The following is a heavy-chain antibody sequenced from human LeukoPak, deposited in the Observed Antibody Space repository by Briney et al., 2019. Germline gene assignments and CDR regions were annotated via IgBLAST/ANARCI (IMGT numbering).Heavy chain of an antibody. CDR2: ISADTGDT. V-gene: IGHV1-18*01. CDR3: ARSHRSLKLLLPTDY. D-gene: IGHD3-22*01. J-gene: IGHJ4*02. Sequence: ASVKVSCKASGYTFIIYGISWVRQAPGQGLEWMGWISADTGDTNYAQNLQGRVTMTTDTPTSTAYMELRSLRSDDTAVYYCARSHRSLKLLLPTDYWGQGTLVTASS. CDR1: GYTFIIYG.